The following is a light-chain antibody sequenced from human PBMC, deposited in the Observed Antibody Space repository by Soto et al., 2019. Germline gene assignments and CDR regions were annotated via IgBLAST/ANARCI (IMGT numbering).Light chain of an antibody. Sequence: QSVLTQPASVPGSPVQSITISCTGNSNDVGGYNYVSWYQQHPGKAPKLMIYDVSNRPSGVSNRFSGSKSANTASLTISGLQSEDESDYYCSSYTGSSTYVFGTGTKVTVL. CDR1: SNDVGGYNY. V-gene: IGLV2-14*03. CDR2: DVS. J-gene: IGLJ1*01. CDR3: SSYTGSSTYV.